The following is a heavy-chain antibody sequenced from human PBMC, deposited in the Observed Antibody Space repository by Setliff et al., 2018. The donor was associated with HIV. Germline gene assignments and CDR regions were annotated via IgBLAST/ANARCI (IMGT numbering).Heavy chain of an antibody. CDR1: GYSFTSYW. CDR3: ARPGISVQNAFDI. Sequence: GESLKISCKGSGYSFTSYWIGWVRQMPGKGLEWMGIIYPGDSDTRYSPSFQGQVTISADKSISTAYLQWSSLKASDTAIYYCARPGISVQNAFDIWGQGTMVTVSS. CDR2: IYPGDSDT. V-gene: IGHV5-51*01. D-gene: IGHD6-19*01. J-gene: IGHJ3*02.